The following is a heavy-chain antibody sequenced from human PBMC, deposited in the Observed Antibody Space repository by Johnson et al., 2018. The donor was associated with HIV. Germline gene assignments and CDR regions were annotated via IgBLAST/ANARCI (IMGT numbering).Heavy chain of an antibody. J-gene: IGHJ3*02. CDR3: AKSHASFELSGEDVFHI. V-gene: IGHV3-20*04. CDR1: GFTFDDYG. D-gene: IGHD1-26*01. Sequence: VQLVESGGGVVRPGGSLRLSCAASGFTFDDYGMSWVRQAPGKGLEWVSGINWTGGSTYYPDAVKGRFTISRDNSKNTLYLQMTSLGSEDTAGYYCAKSHASFELSGEDVFHIWGQGTMVTVSS. CDR2: INWTGGST.